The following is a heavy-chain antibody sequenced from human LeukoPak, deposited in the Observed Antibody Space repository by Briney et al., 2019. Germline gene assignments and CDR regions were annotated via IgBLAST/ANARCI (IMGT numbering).Heavy chain of an antibody. V-gene: IGHV1-2*02. J-gene: IGHJ6*03. Sequence: ASVKVSCKASGYTFTGYYMHWVRQAPGQGLEWMGWINPNSGGTNYAQKFQGRVTMTRDTSISTAYMELSGLRSDDTAIYYCARGGATPHYYYYYFDFWGTGTTVTISS. D-gene: IGHD2-15*01. CDR3: ARGGATPHYYYYYFDF. CDR1: GYTFTGYY. CDR2: INPNSGGT.